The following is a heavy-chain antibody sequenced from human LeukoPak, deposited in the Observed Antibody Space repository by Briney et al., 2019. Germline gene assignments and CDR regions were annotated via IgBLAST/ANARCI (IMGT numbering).Heavy chain of an antibody. J-gene: IGHJ3*02. CDR2: IKQDGSEK. D-gene: IGHD3-3*01. Sequence: PGGSLRLSCAASGFTFSGYWMSWVRQAPGKGLEWVANIKQDGSEKYYVDSVKGRFTISRDNAKNSLYLQMNSLRAEDTAVYYCARDRTYYDFWSGYYHDAFDIWGQGTMVTVSS. V-gene: IGHV3-7*01. CDR3: ARDRTYYDFWSGYYHDAFDI. CDR1: GFTFSGYW.